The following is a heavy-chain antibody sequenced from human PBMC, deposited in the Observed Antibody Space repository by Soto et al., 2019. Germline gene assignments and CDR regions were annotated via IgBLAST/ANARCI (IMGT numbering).Heavy chain of an antibody. V-gene: IGHV3-64*01. D-gene: IGHD5-12*01. CDR3: ATDRDGYGDF. CDR2: ISSNGVST. CDR1: GFSFSDYA. Sequence: GGSLRLSCAASGFSFSDYAMHWVRQAPGKGLEYVSAISSNGVSTYYANFVKGRFTISRDNSKNTLYLQMDSLRAEDMAVYYCATDRDGYGDFWGQGTQVTVSS. J-gene: IGHJ4*02.